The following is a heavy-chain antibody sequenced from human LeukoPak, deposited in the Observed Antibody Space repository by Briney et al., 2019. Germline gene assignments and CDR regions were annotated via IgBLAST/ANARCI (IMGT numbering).Heavy chain of an antibody. D-gene: IGHD3-3*01. CDR3: ARDYDFWSGFFDY. J-gene: IGHJ4*02. V-gene: IGHV3-30*03. CDR2: ISYDGGNK. Sequence: PGGSLRLSCAASGFTFSSYGMHWVRQAPGKGLEWVAVISYDGGNKYYADSVKGRFTISRDNAKNTLSLQMNSLRAEDTAVYYCARDYDFWSGFFDYWGQGTLVTVSS. CDR1: GFTFSSYG.